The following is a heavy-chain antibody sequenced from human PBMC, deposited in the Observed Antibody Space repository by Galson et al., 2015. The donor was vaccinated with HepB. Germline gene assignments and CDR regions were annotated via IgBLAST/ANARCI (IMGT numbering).Heavy chain of an antibody. D-gene: IGHD1-1*01. J-gene: IGHJ4*01. Sequence: SLRLSCAVSGFNFSNFAMSWVRQAPGKGLEWVSGISGGGDRTYSTDSVIGSFTTSRDNSKNTLYLEMNTLRVEDTALYYCAKDNQNEVPSDFDHWGHGALVNGSS. CDR3: AKDNQNEVPSDFDH. CDR1: GFNFSNFA. CDR2: ISGGGDRT. V-gene: IGHV3-23*01.